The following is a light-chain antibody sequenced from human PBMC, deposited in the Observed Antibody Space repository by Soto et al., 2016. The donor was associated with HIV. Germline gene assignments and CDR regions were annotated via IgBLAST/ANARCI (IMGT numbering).Light chain of an antibody. V-gene: IGKV1-16*02. CDR2: DAS. Sequence: DIQMTQSPSSLSLSIGDRVSITCRASQSISTYLNWYQQKPGRAPKLLIYDASSLQSGVPSKFSGSGSGTEFTLTISSLQPEDSATYYCQQYNSYPLTFGGGTKVEIK. J-gene: IGKJ4*01. CDR3: QQYNSYPLT. CDR1: QSISTY.